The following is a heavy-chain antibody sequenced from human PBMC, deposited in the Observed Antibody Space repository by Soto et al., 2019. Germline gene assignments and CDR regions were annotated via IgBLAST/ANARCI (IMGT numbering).Heavy chain of an antibody. CDR1: GFSLSTSGVG. Sequence: QITLKESGPTLVKPTQTLTLTCTFSGFSLSTSGVGVGWIRQPPGKALEWLALIYWDDDKRYSPSLKSRLTITKDNSKNQVVLTMTSMVPVDTATSYWAHSRRGSYFDYWGQGTLVTVSS. CDR2: IYWDDDK. V-gene: IGHV2-5*02. D-gene: IGHD3-16*01. CDR3: AHSRRGSYFDY. J-gene: IGHJ4*02.